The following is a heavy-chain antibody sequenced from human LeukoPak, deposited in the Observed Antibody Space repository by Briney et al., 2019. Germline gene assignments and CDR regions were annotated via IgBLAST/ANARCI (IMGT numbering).Heavy chain of an antibody. CDR1: GFTVSSNY. J-gene: IGHJ4*02. Sequence: GGSLRLSCAASGFTVSSNYMSWVRQAPGEGLEWVSVTYSGGRTYYADSVKGRFTISRDNAKNSLYLQMNSLRAEDTAVYYCARSSRELGGYAPWELMPPFDYWGQGTLVTVSS. CDR2: TYSGGRT. CDR3: ARSSRELGGYAPWELMPPFDY. V-gene: IGHV3-66*01. D-gene: IGHD1-7*01.